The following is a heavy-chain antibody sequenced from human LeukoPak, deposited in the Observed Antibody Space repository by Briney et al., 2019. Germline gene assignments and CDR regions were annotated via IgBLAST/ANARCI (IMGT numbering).Heavy chain of an antibody. V-gene: IGHV5-51*01. CDR2: IYPGDSDS. D-gene: IGHD6-13*01. CDR1: GYIITCYW. J-gene: IGHJ4*02. CDR3: ASLSRGSSWYYFDY. Sequence: GEALKISWKGCGYIITCYWIGGVRQMPGKGLEWMGIIYPGDSDSRYSPSFQGQVTISADKSISTAYLQWSSLKASDIAMYYCASLSRGSSWYYFDYWGQGTLVTVSP.